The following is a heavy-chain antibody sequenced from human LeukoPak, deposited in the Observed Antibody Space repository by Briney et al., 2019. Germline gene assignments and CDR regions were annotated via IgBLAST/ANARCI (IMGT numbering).Heavy chain of an antibody. D-gene: IGHD1-26*01. Sequence: PSETLSLTCTVSGVSISWYYWSWIRQPPGKGLEWIGYIYYTGSTNYNPSLKSRVTISVDTPRDDFSLKLTSVTAADTAVYYCASVSGTSRFEYWGQGILVTVSS. CDR1: GVSISWYY. V-gene: IGHV4-59*01. CDR3: ASVSGTSRFEY. J-gene: IGHJ4*02. CDR2: IYYTGST.